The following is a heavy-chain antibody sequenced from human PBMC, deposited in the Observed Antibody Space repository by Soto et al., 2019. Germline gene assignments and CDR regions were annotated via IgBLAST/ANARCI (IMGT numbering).Heavy chain of an antibody. Sequence: GGSMRLSCAASGFTFNSYAMSWVRQAPGKGLEWVSAISGSGGSTYYADSVKGRFTISRDNSKNTLYLQMNSLRAEDTAVYYCAKGQRSIVGATLFDYWGQGTLVTVSS. V-gene: IGHV3-23*01. J-gene: IGHJ4*02. CDR3: AKGQRSIVGATLFDY. CDR1: GFTFNSYA. D-gene: IGHD1-26*01. CDR2: ISGSGGST.